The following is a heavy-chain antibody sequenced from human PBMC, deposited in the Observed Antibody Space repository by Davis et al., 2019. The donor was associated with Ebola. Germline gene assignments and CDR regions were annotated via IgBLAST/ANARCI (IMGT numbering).Heavy chain of an antibody. CDR2: IIPIFGTA. CDR3: ARTLYDFWSGPPPLYYYYGMDV. J-gene: IGHJ6*02. CDR1: GGIFSSYA. V-gene: IGHV1-69*13. Sequence: AASVKVSCKASGGIFSSYAISWVRQAPGQGLEWMGGIIPIFGTANYAQKFQGRVTITADESTSTAYMELSSLRSDDTAVYYCARTLYDFWSGPPPLYYYYGMDVWGQGTTVTVSS. D-gene: IGHD3-3*01.